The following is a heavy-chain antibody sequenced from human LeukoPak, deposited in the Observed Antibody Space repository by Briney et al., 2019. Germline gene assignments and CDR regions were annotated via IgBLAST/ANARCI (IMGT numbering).Heavy chain of an antibody. J-gene: IGHJ4*02. D-gene: IGHD4-17*01. V-gene: IGHV4-31*03. CDR1: GASISSGGSY. CDR2: IYHSGST. Sequence: PSETLSLTCTVSGASISSGGSYWNWIRQHPGKGLEWIGYIYHSGSTYYNPSLKSRVTISVDRSKNQFSLKLSSVTAADTAVYYCARERGNYGDNLDYWGQGTLVTVSS. CDR3: ARERGNYGDNLDY.